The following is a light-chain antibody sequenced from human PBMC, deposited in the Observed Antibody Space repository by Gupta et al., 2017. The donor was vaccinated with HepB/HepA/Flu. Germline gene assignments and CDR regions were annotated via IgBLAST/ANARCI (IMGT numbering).Light chain of an antibody. Sequence: DIQMTQSPSSLSASVGDRVTITCRASQSISSYLNWYQQKPGKAPKLLIYAASRVQSGVPSRFSGSGSGTDFTLTISRRQPEDFATYYCQQRDSTPNTFGRGTKVDIK. CDR1: QSISSY. V-gene: IGKV1-39*01. J-gene: IGKJ4*01. CDR3: QQRDSTPNT. CDR2: AAS.